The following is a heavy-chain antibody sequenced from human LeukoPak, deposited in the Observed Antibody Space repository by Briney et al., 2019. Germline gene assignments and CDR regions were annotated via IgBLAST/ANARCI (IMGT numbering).Heavy chain of an antibody. CDR3: ARDRLGATGHWRIDV. V-gene: IGHV4-4*07. CDR1: GGSFSSYY. D-gene: IGHD1-26*01. J-gene: IGHJ2*01. Sequence: SETLSLTCTVSGGSFSSYYWTWIRQPDGKGLEWIGRIYNSGTTNYSPSLESRVTMSLDTSKNRFSLSLSSVTAADTAVYYCARDRLGATGHWRIDVWGRGTLVTVSS. CDR2: IYNSGTT.